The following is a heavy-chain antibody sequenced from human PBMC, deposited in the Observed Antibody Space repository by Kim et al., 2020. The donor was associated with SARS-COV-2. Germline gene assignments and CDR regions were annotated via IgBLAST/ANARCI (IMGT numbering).Heavy chain of an antibody. CDR1: GGSISDGAHA. J-gene: IGHJ4*02. CDR2: IYYSGTI. Sequence: SETLSLTCTVSGGSISDGAHAWGWVRQSPGKGLEWIGNIYYSGTIYYNPSLASRVTVSMDKSTKQFSLKLTSVTAADTAVYYCARHNNYGFDYWGQGTLV. V-gene: IGHV4-39*01. D-gene: IGHD5-18*01. CDR3: ARHNNYGFDY.